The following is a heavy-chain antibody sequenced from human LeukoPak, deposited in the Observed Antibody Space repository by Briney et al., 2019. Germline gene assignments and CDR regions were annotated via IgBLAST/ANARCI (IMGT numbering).Heavy chain of an antibody. V-gene: IGHV3-23*01. CDR2: ITKNGDQT. CDR3: VKSAGKDGYRDVFDI. CDR1: GITFSNSA. Sequence: LGGSLRLSCVPSGITFSNSALNWVRQAPGKGLEWVATITKNGDQTYHADSVKGLFTISRDTFRDTLYLQMNSLRAEDTAVYHCVKSAGKDGYRDVFDIWGQGTVVTVSS. J-gene: IGHJ3*02. D-gene: IGHD5-24*01.